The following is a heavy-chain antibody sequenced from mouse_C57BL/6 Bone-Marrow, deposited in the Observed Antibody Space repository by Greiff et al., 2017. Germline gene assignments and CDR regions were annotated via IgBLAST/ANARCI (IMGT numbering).Heavy chain of an antibody. J-gene: IGHJ1*03. D-gene: IGHD1-1*01. Sequence: QVQLQQSDAELVKPGASVKISCKVSGYTFTDHTIHWMKQRPEQGLEWIGYIYPRDGRTKYNEKFKGKATLTADKSYSTAYMQLHRLTSEDSAVYFCEREFCYYGSSYPWYFDVWGTGTTVTVSS. V-gene: IGHV1-78*01. CDR1: GYTFTDHT. CDR2: IYPRDGRT. CDR3: EREFCYYGSSYPWYFDV.